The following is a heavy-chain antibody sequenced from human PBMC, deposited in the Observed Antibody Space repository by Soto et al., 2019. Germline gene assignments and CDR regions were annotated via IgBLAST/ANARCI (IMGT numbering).Heavy chain of an antibody. Sequence: PGGSLRLSCAASGFTVNSYAMHWVRQAPGKGLEYVSAITSNGGSTYYANSVKGRFTISRDNSKSTLYLQMGSLRPEDMAVYYCARADGSGSYPYWGQGTLVTVSS. D-gene: IGHD3-10*01. CDR1: GFTVNSYA. CDR2: ITSNGGST. CDR3: ARADGSGSYPY. J-gene: IGHJ4*02. V-gene: IGHV3-64*01.